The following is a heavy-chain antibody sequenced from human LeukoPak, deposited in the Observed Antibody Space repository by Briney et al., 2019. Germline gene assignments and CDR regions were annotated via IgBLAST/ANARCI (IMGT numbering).Heavy chain of an antibody. D-gene: IGHD4-17*01. J-gene: IGHJ6*02. CDR3: ARDTYYGDFTYYYYGMDV. V-gene: IGHV1-18*01. CDR1: GYAFTSYG. CDR2: ISAYTGNT. Sequence: ASVKVSCKASGYAFTSYGISWVRQAPGQGLEWMGWISAYTGNTNYAQKLQGRVTMTIDTSTSTAYMELSSLRSDDTAVYYCARDTYYGDFTYYYYGMDVWGQGTTVTVS.